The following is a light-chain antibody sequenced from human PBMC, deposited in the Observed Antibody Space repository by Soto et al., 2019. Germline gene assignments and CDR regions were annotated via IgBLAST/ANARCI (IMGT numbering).Light chain of an antibody. CDR3: ETWDNNLNAVV. CDR2: ENS. Sequence: QSVLTQPPSVSAAPGQKVTISCSGSSSNIGNNYVSWYQQLPGTAPKLLIYENSVRPSGIPDRFSGSKSGTSVTLGITGLQAGDEADYYCETWDNNLNAVVFGGGTKVPS. J-gene: IGLJ2*01. CDR1: SSNIGNNY. V-gene: IGLV1-51*02.